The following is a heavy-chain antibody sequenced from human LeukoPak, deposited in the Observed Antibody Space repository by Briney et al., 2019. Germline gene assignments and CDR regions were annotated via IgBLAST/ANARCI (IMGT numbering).Heavy chain of an antibody. D-gene: IGHD2-21*02. CDR1: GYTFTSYG. CDR3: ARDTLHCGGDCYSSPYFDY. V-gene: IGHV1-18*01. CDR2: ITAYNRNT. Sequence: AASVKVSGTASGYTFTSYGISWVRQAPGQGLEWMGWITAYNRNTNYAQKLQGRVTMTTDTSTSTAYMELRSLRFDDTAVYYCARDTLHCGGDCYSSPYFDYWGQGTLVIVSS. J-gene: IGHJ4*02.